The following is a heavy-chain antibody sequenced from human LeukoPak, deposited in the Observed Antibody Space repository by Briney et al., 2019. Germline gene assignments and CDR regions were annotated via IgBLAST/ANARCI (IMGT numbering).Heavy chain of an antibody. V-gene: IGHV4-34*01. CDR1: GGSFSGYY. CDR3: ARREYYYDSSGYYGRTDAFDI. J-gene: IGHJ3*02. Sequence: PSETLSLTCAVYGGSFSGYYWSWIRQPPGKGLEWIGEINHSGSTNYNPSLKSRVTISVDTSKNQFSLKLSSVTAADTAVYYCARREYYYDSSGYYGRTDAFDIWGQGTMVTVSS. CDR2: INHSGST. D-gene: IGHD3-22*01.